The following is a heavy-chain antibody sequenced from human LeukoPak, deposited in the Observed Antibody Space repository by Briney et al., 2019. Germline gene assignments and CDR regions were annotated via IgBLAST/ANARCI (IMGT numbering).Heavy chain of an antibody. J-gene: IGHJ4*02. CDR1: GFTFSSYA. CDR2: ISGSGGST. D-gene: IGHD2-21*01. V-gene: IGHV3-23*01. CDR3: AKDPLESASHICFDY. Sequence: GGSLRLSCAASGFTFSSYAINWVRQAPGKGLEWVSAISGSGGSTYYTDSVKGRFSISRDNSKNTLYLQMNSLRAEDTAVYYCAKDPLESASHICFDYWGQGTLVTVSS.